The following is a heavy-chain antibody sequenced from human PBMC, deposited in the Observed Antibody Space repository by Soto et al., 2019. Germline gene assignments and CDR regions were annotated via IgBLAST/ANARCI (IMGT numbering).Heavy chain of an antibody. CDR3: VRDIIYEGPSGWYYC. Sequence: GGSLRLSCAASGFTFSSYSMNWDRQAPGKGLEWVSSISSSSSYIYYADTVKGRFTISRDNAKNSLYLQMNSLRAEDTAVYYCVRDIIYEGPSGWYYCWGQGSRVTVAS. CDR1: GFTFSSYS. J-gene: IGHJ4*02. D-gene: IGHD6-19*01. V-gene: IGHV3-21*01. CDR2: ISSSSSYI.